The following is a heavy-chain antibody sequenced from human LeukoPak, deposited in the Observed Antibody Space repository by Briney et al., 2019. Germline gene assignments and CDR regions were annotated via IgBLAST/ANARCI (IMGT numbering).Heavy chain of an antibody. V-gene: IGHV1-69*05. J-gene: IGHJ6*03. Sequence: SVKVSCKTSGYTFITYGISWVRQAPGQGLEWMGRIIPIFGTANYAQKFQGRVTITTDESTSTAYMELSSLRSEDTAVYYCAGGIAVADYYYYYMDVWGKGTTVTVSS. D-gene: IGHD6-19*01. CDR2: IIPIFGTA. CDR3: AGGIAVADYYYYYMDV. CDR1: GYTFITYG.